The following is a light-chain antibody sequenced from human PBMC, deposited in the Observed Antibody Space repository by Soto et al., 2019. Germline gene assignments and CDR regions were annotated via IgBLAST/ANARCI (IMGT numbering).Light chain of an antibody. Sequence: QSVLTQPASVSGSPGQSITISCTGTSSDVGSYNYVSWYQQHPGKAPRLMIYASSNRPPGVSHRFSGSRSGNTASLTISGLQAEDEADYFCSSYTSGSTLYVFGSGTKVTV. J-gene: IGLJ1*01. CDR3: SSYTSGSTLYV. CDR1: SSDVGSYNY. V-gene: IGLV2-14*01. CDR2: ASS.